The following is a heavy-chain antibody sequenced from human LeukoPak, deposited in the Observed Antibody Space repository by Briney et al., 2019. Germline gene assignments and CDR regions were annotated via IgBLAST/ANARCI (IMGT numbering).Heavy chain of an antibody. V-gene: IGHV3-49*04. Sequence: GGSLRLSCTASGFTFGDYAMSWVRQAPGEGLEGVGFIRSKAYGGTTEYAASVKGRFTISRDDSKSIAYLQMNSLKTEDTAVYYSTRGAFNAFDIWGQGTMVTVSS. CDR2: IRSKAYGGTT. CDR1: GFTFGDYA. CDR3: TRGAFNAFDI. J-gene: IGHJ3*02.